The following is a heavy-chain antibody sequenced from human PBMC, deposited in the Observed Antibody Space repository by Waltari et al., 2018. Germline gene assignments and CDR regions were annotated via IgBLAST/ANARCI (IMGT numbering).Heavy chain of an antibody. Sequence: QVQLQQWGAGLLKPSETLSLTCAVYGGSFSGYYWSWSRQPPGKGLGWIGEINHSGSTNYNPSLKSRVTISVDTSKNQFSLKLSSVTAADTAVYYCARGGEAAGTLGDYWGQGTLVTVSS. CDR2: INHSGST. D-gene: IGHD6-13*01. CDR1: GGSFSGYY. CDR3: ARGGEAAGTLGDY. V-gene: IGHV4-34*01. J-gene: IGHJ4*02.